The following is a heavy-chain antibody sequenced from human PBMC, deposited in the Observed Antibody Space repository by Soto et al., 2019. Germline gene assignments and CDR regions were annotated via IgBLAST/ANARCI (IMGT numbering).Heavy chain of an antibody. J-gene: IGHJ6*02. CDR1: GFTFSTYH. CDR3: ARDLEWSSSPGGMDV. D-gene: IGHD6-13*01. V-gene: IGHV3-48*02. Sequence: PGGSLRLSCADSGFTFSTYHMNWVRQAPGRGLEWVSYISRSSSTIYYADSVEGRFTISRDNAKSSLYLQMNSLRDGDTAVYYCARDLEWSSSPGGMDVWGQVTTVTVSS. CDR2: ISRSSSTI.